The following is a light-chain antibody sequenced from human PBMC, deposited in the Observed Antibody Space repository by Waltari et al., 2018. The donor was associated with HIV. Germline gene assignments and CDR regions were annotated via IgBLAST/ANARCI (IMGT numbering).Light chain of an antibody. CDR1: ALPKQY. CDR2: KDS. Sequence: SYELTQPPSVSVSPGQTARITCSGDALPKQYAYWYQQKPGQAPLLLIYKDSERPSGIPERFSGSSSGTTVTLTIIGVQSEDEADYYCQSADSSGTYPWVFGGVTKLTVL. J-gene: IGLJ3*02. V-gene: IGLV3-25*02. CDR3: QSADSSGTYPWV.